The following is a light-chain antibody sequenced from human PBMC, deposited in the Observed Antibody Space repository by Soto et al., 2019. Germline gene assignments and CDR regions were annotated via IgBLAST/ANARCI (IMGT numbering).Light chain of an antibody. CDR3: QQYGRSPWT. CDR2: GAS. V-gene: IGKV3-20*01. J-gene: IGKJ1*01. Sequence: EIVLTQSPGTLSLSPGERATLSCRASQRVSSNYLAWYQQRPGQAPRLLIYGASSRATGIPDRFSGSGSGTDFTLTISRLEPEDFAVYYCQQYGRSPWTFGQGTKVDIK. CDR1: QRVSSNY.